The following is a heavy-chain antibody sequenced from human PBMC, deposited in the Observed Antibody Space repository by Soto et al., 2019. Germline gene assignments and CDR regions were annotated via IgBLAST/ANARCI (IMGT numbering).Heavy chain of an antibody. CDR1: GGTFSSYT. Sequence: QVQLVQSGAEVKKPGSSVKVSCKASGGTFSSYTISWVRQAPGQGLEWMGRIIPILGIANYAQKFQGRVNXXPXLKSKXRITAGKSTSXXSXEXGRLRSADTAVYYCARGRIAAAGTTPTPSPPWYFDLWGRGTLVTVSS. J-gene: IGHJ2*01. V-gene: IGHV1-69*02. D-gene: IGHD6-13*01. CDR2: IIPILGIA. CDR3: ARGRIAAAGTTPTPSPPWYFDL.